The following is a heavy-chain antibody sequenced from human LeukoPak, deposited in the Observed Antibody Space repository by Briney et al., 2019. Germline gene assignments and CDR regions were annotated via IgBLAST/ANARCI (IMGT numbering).Heavy chain of an antibody. J-gene: IGHJ4*02. CDR1: GGSFSGYH. CDR3: TPYTTGNFGFDY. D-gene: IGHD6-19*01. V-gene: IGHV4-34*01. CDR2: INRSGST. Sequence: SGTLSLSCAVYGGSFSGYHWSWIRQPPGKGLEWIGEINRSGSTKYNPSLKSRVTISLDTSKNQFSLKLSSVASADTAVYYCTPYTTGNFGFDYWGQGTLVTVSS.